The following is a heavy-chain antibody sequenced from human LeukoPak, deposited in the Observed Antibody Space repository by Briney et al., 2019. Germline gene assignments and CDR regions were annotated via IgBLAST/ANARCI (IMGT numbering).Heavy chain of an antibody. V-gene: IGHV4-30-2*01. CDR3: ARGSGYVDAFDI. Sequence: SQTLSLTCAVSGGSISSGGYSWSWIWQPPGNGLEWIGYIHHSGSTYYNPSLKSRVTISVDRSKNQFSLKLSSVTAADTAVYYCARGSGYVDAFDIWGQGTMVTVSS. J-gene: IGHJ3*02. CDR2: IHHSGST. CDR1: GGSISSGGYS. D-gene: IGHD6-25*01.